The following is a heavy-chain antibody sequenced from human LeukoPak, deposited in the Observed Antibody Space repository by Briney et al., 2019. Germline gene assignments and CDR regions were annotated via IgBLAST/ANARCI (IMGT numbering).Heavy chain of an antibody. CDR3: TQGAGWLVDY. J-gene: IGHJ4*02. V-gene: IGHV4-59*01. CDR2: IYYSGST. Sequence: SETLSLTCTVSGGSISSYYWSWIRQPPGKGLEWIGYIYYSGSTNYNPSLKSRVTISVDTSKNQFSLKLSSVTAADTAVYYCTQGAGWLVDYWGQEILVSVSS. D-gene: IGHD6-19*01. CDR1: GGSISSYY.